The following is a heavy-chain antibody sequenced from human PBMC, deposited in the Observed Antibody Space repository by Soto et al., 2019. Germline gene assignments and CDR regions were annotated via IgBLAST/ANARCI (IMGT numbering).Heavy chain of an antibody. V-gene: IGHV3-23*01. CDR3: AKTWSGAHFDY. Sequence: PVGSLRLSCAASGFRFSTYAMSWVRQAPGKGLEWVSGISDSGGTTYYPDSGKGRFTISRDNSKNMLFLQLNSLRAEDTAVYYCAKTWSGAHFDYWGQGTLVTVSS. CDR1: GFRFSTYA. D-gene: IGHD3-3*01. J-gene: IGHJ4*02. CDR2: ISDSGGTT.